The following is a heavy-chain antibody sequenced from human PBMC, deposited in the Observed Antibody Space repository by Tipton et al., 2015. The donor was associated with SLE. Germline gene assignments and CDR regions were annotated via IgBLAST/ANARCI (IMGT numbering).Heavy chain of an antibody. CDR2: IRSKAYGGTT. D-gene: IGHD5-12*01. Sequence: RSLRLSCTASGFTFGDYAMSWFRQAPGKGLEWVGFIRSKAYGGTTEYAASVKGRFTISRDDSKSIAYLQMNSLKTEDTAVYYCTRAIVGYDYVTGHFDYWGQGTLVTVSS. V-gene: IGHV3-49*03. CDR1: GFTFGDYA. J-gene: IGHJ4*02. CDR3: TRAIVGYDYVTGHFDY.